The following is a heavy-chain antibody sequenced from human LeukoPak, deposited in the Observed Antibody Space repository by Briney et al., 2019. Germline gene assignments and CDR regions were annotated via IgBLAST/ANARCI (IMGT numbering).Heavy chain of an antibody. D-gene: IGHD3-22*01. CDR2: IYPGDSDT. V-gene: IGHV5-51*01. J-gene: IGHJ6*02. Sequence: GESLKISCKGSGYRLTTYWIAWVRQMPGKGLEWMGIIYPGDSDTRYSPSFQGQVTISADKSITTAYLQWSSLKASDTAMYYCARLYDSTGYYYTYAMDVWGQGTTVTVSS. CDR3: ARLYDSTGYYYTYAMDV. CDR1: GYRLTTYW.